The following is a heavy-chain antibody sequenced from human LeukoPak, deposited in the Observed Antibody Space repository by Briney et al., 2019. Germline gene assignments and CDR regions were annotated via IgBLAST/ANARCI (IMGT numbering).Heavy chain of an antibody. J-gene: IGHJ4*02. D-gene: IGHD3-22*01. Sequence: GRSLRLSCAASGFTFDDYAMHWVRQAPGKGLEWVSGISWNSGSIGYADSVKGRFTISRDNAKNSLYLQMNSLRAEDTALYYCAKAGSYYDSSGYYSWGQGTLVTVSS. V-gene: IGHV3-9*01. CDR3: AKAGSYYDSSGYYS. CDR2: ISWNSGSI. CDR1: GFTFDDYA.